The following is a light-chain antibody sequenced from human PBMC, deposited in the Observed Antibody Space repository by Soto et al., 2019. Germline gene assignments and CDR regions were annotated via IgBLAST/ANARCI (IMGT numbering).Light chain of an antibody. CDR2: AAS. V-gene: IGKV1-12*01. CDR3: QQANSFPLT. CDR1: QGISSW. Sequence: DIQMTQSPSSVSASVGDRVTITCRASQGISSWLACHQQKLGKAAKLLIYAASSLQSGVPSRFSGSGSGTDFTLTISSLQPEDFATYYCQQANSFPLTFGGGTKVEIK. J-gene: IGKJ4*01.